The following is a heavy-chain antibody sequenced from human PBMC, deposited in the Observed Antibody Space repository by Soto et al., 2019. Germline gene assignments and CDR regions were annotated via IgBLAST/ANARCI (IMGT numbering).Heavy chain of an antibody. D-gene: IGHD6-13*01. CDR2: ISGSGGST. CDR1: GFTFSSYA. Sequence: GGSLRFSCAASGFTFSSYAMSWVRQAPGKGLEWVSAISGSGGSTYYADSVKGRFTISRDNSKNTLYLQMNSLRAEDTAVYYCAKVGGGSSWYVFYYFDYWGQGTLVTVSS. CDR3: AKVGGGSSWYVFYYFDY. V-gene: IGHV3-23*01. J-gene: IGHJ4*02.